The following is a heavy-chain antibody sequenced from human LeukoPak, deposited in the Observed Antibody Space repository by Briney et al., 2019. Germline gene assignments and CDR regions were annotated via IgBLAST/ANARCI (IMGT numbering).Heavy chain of an antibody. V-gene: IGHV3-7*03. CDR1: GFTFSSYW. CDR2: IKQDGSEK. D-gene: IGHD3-3*01. J-gene: IGHJ4*02. Sequence: PGGSLRLSCAASGFTFSSYWMSWVRQAPGKGPEWVANIKQDGSEKYYVDSVKGRFTISRDNAKSSLYLQMNSLRAEDTAVYYCARDRAVFGVVINDYWGQGTLVTVSS. CDR3: ARDRAVFGVVINDY.